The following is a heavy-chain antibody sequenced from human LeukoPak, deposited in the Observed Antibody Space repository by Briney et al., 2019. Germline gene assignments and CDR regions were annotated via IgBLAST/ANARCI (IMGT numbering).Heavy chain of an antibody. D-gene: IGHD5-24*01. CDR1: GFTFTSSA. Sequence: SVKVSCKASGFTFTSSAMQWVRQARGQRLEWIGWIVVGSGNTNYAQKFQERVTITRDMSTSTAYMELRSLRSDDTAVYYCASVKGEMATTNAFDIWGQGTMVTVSS. J-gene: IGHJ3*02. CDR3: ASVKGEMATTNAFDI. CDR2: IVVGSGNT. V-gene: IGHV1-58*02.